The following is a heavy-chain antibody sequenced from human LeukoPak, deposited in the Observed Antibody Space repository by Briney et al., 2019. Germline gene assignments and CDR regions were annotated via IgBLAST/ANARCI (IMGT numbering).Heavy chain of an antibody. Sequence: SETLSLTCAVYGGSFSGYYWSWIRRPPGKGLEWIGEINHSGSTNYNPSLKSRVTISVDTSKNQFSLKLSSVTAADTAVYYCARDQVCSGGSCYSGDAFDIWGQGTMVTVSS. CDR3: ARDQVCSGGSCYSGDAFDI. CDR1: GGSFSGYY. CDR2: INHSGST. D-gene: IGHD2-15*01. V-gene: IGHV4-34*01. J-gene: IGHJ3*02.